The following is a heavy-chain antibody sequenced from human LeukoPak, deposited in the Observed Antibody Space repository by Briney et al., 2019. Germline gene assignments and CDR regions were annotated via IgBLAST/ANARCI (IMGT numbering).Heavy chain of an antibody. CDR3: AKECVTIFGVVPAYFDY. CDR2: ISGGGGST. V-gene: IGHV3-23*01. D-gene: IGHD3-3*01. J-gene: IGHJ4*02. CDR1: GFTFSSYA. Sequence: GGSLRLSCAASGFTFSSYAMSWVRQAPGKGLEWVSAISGGGGSTYYADSVKGRFTISRDNSKNTLYLQMNSLRAEDTAVYYCAKECVTIFGVVPAYFDYWGQGTLVTVSS.